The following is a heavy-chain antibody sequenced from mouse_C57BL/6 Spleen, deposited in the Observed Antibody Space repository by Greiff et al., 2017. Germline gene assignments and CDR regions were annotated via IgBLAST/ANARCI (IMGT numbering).Heavy chain of an antibody. V-gene: IGHV1-64*01. J-gene: IGHJ2*01. D-gene: IGHD3-2*02. Sequence: QVQLQQPGAELVKPGASVKLSCKASGYTFTSYWMHWVKQRPGQGLEWIGMIHPNSGSTNYNEKFKSKATLTVDKSSSTAYMQLSSLTSEDSAVYYCARWGTAQATFDYWGQGTTLTVSS. CDR1: GYTFTSYW. CDR2: IHPNSGST. CDR3: ARWGTAQATFDY.